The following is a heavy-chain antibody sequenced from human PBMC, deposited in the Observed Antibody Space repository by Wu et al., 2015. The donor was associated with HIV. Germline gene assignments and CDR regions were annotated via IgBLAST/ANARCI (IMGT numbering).Heavy chain of an antibody. CDR1: GGTFSSYA. CDR3: AREEDLGYCSVTDCYFDS. D-gene: IGHD2-15*01. J-gene: IGHJ4*02. Sequence: QLVQSGAEVKKPGSSVKVSCKASGGTFSSYAISWVRQAPGQGLEWMGRIIPIFGTANYAQKFQGRVTITADESTSTAYMEINRLRFADTAVYYCAREEDLGYCSVTDCYFDSWGQGTLVTVSS. CDR2: IIPIFGTA. V-gene: IGHV1-69*13.